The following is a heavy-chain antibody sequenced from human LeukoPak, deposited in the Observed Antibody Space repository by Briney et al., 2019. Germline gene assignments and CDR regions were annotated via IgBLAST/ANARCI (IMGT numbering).Heavy chain of an antibody. CDR2: VYHSGDT. Sequence: SETLSLTCTVSGYSISSYFWGWIRQPPGKGLEWIGSVYHSGDTFYNPSLKSRVTISVDTSKHQFSLKLRYVSATDAAVYYCASGDPEDYFDDWGQGTLSPSPQ. D-gene: IGHD2-21*02. CDR3: ASGDPEDYFDD. CDR1: GYSISSYF. J-gene: IGHJ4*02. V-gene: IGHV4-38-2*02.